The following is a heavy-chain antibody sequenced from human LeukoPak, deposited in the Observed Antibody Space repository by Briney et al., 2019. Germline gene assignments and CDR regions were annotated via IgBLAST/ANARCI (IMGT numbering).Heavy chain of an antibody. V-gene: IGHV3-30*03. Sequence: SGGSLRLSCAASGFTFSNYGMPWVRQASGKGLEWVAVISDDGNNKYYVDSVKGRFTISRDNSKNTLYLQMDSLRAEDTAVYYCAGGLLGCRGGSCYPTDYWGQGTLVIVSS. J-gene: IGHJ4*02. D-gene: IGHD2-15*01. CDR2: ISDDGNNK. CDR3: AGGLLGCRGGSCYPTDY. CDR1: GFTFSNYG.